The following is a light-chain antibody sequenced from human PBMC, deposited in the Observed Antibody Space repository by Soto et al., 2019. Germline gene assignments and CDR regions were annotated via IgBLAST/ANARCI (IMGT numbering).Light chain of an antibody. CDR3: QQRSNWPLT. Sequence: EVGMTQSPATLSLSPGERATLSCRASQSVSSYLAWYQQKPGHAPRLLIYDASNRATGIPARFSGSGSGTDFTLTISSLEPEDFAVYYCQQRSNWPLTFGGGTKVDIK. J-gene: IGKJ4*01. CDR1: QSVSSY. CDR2: DAS. V-gene: IGKV3-11*01.